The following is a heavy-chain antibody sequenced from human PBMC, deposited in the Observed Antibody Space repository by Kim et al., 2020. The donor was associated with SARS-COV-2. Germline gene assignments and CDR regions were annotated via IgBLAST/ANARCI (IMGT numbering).Heavy chain of an antibody. V-gene: IGHV1-69*06. Sequence: SVKVSCKASGGTFSSYAISWVRQAPGQGLEWMGGIIPIFGTANYAQKFQGRVTITADKSTSTAYMEPSSLRSEDTPVYYCARLSNEGATTRSYYFYYSGQGALVPVSS. CDR1: GGTFSSYA. D-gene: IGHD5-12*01. CDR2: IIPIFGTA. J-gene: IGHJ4*02. CDR3: ARLSNEGATTRSYYFYY.